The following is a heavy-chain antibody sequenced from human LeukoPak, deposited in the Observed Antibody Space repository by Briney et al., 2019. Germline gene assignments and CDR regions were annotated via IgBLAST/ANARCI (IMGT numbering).Heavy chain of an antibody. Sequence: GGSLRLSCAASGFSFGNYWMTGVRQAPGKGLEWVAVKSYDGSNKYYADSVKGRFTISRDNSKNTRYLQMNSLRAEDTAVYYCARDSHSGSYFDYWGQGTLVTVSS. J-gene: IGHJ4*02. CDR3: ARDSHSGSYFDY. CDR2: KSYDGSNK. CDR1: GFSFGNYW. V-gene: IGHV3-30-3*01. D-gene: IGHD1-26*01.